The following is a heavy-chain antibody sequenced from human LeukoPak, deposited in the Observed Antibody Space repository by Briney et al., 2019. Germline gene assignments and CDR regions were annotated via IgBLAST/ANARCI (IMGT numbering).Heavy chain of an antibody. V-gene: IGHV4-39*07. CDR3: ARRNHYDSKEIDY. Sequence: PSETLSLTYTVSGGSISSSNYSWGWIRQPPGKGLEWIGSIYYSGSTYYNPSLKSRVTISVDTSKNQFSLKLSSVTAADTAVYYCARRNHYDSKEIDYWGQGTPVTVSS. CDR2: IYYSGST. J-gene: IGHJ4*02. D-gene: IGHD3-22*01. CDR1: GGSISSSNYS.